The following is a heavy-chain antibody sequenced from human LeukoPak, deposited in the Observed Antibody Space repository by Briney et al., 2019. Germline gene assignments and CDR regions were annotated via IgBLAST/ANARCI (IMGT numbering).Heavy chain of an antibody. CDR2: IYPGDSDT. CDR3: ARWSSGSYYRVDY. V-gene: IGHV5-51*01. J-gene: IGHJ4*02. CDR1: GYSFTNYW. Sequence: GSSLKISCKASGYSFTNYWIGWVRQMPGKGLEWMGIIYPGDSDTRYSPSFQGQVTISADKSISTAYLQWSSLKASDTAMYFCARWSSGSYYRVDYWGQGTLVTVSS. D-gene: IGHD1-26*01.